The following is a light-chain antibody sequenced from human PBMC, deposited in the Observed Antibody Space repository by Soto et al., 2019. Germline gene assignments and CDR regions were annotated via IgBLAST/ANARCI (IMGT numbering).Light chain of an antibody. CDR1: QSISSW. J-gene: IGKJ1*01. CDR2: DAS. V-gene: IGKV1-5*01. Sequence: DIQMTQSPSTLSASVGDRVTITCRASQSISSWLAWYQQKPGKAPKLLIFDASSLESGTPSRFSGRRSGTDFTLTISRLEPEDFAVYYCQQYGSSPTTFGQGTKV. CDR3: QQYGSSPTT.